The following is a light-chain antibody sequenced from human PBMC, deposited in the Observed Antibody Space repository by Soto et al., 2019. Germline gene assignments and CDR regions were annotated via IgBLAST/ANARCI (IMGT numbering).Light chain of an antibody. J-gene: IGLJ2*01. V-gene: IGLV3-1*01. CDR1: KLGNEY. Sequence: SYELTQPASVSVSPGQTATITCSGDKLGNEYVSWYQQKSGQSPVMVMYQDTKRPSGIPERFSGSNSGNTATLTISGTQATDEADYYCQALDSSTAVFGGGTKLTVL. CDR2: QDT. CDR3: QALDSSTAV.